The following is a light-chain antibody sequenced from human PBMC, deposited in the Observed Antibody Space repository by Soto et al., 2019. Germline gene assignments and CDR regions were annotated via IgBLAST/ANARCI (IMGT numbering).Light chain of an antibody. J-gene: IGKJ1*01. CDR2: DAS. CDR3: QQYGSSPSWT. V-gene: IGKV3-20*01. CDR1: QIVSSSH. Sequence: EIVLTKSPCTVSLSPGERATLSCRASQIVSSSHLAWYQHKPGQAPRLVIFDASRRATGIPDRFSGSGSGTDFTLTISRLEPEDFGVYFCQQYGSSPSWTFGQGTKVDIK.